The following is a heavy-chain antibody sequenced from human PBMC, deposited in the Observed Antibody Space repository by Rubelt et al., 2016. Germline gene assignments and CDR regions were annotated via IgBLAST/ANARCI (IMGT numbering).Heavy chain of an antibody. CDR1: GYTFTSYD. CDR3: ARAGSGRPNWFDP. D-gene: IGHD3-10*01. J-gene: IGHJ5*02. Sequence: KASGYTFTSYDINWVRQATGQGLEWMGWMNPNSGNTGYAQKFQGRVTITADKSTSTAYMERSSLRSPDTAVYYCARAGSGRPNWFDPWGQGTLVTVSS. CDR2: MNPNSGNT. V-gene: IGHV1-8*01.